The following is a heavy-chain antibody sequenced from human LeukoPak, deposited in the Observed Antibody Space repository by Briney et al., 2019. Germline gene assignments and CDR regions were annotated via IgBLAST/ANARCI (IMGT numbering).Heavy chain of an antibody. J-gene: IGHJ4*02. D-gene: IGHD3-22*01. Sequence: ASVKVSCKASGYTFTGYYMHWVRQAPGQGLEWMGWINPNSGGTNYAQKFQGWVTMTRDTSISTAYMELSRLRSDDTAVYYCARDKGLYYYDSSGYSGFDYWGQGTLVTVSS. CDR3: ARDKGLYYYDSSGYSGFDY. CDR2: INPNSGGT. V-gene: IGHV1-2*04. CDR1: GYTFTGYY.